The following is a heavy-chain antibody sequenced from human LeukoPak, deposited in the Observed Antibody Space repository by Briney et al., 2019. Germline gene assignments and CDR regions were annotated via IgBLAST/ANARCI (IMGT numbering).Heavy chain of an antibody. CDR3: ASSMVRGVIIVHEGYFDY. V-gene: IGHV4-34*01. CDR1: GGSFSGYY. CDR2: INHSGST. Sequence: SETLSLTCAVYGGSFSGYYWSWIRQPPGKGLEWIGEINHSGSTNYNPSLKSRVTIPVDTSKNQFSLKLSSVTPADTAVYYCASSMVRGVIIVHEGYFDYWGQGTLLTVSS. J-gene: IGHJ4*02. D-gene: IGHD3-10*01.